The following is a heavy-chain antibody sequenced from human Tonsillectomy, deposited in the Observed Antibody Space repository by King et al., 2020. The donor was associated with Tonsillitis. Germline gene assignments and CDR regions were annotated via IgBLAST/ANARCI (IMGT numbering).Heavy chain of an antibody. CDR2: NKPNIGGT. V-gene: IGHV1-2*02. CDR1: GYTFTGYY. D-gene: IGHD2-2*02. J-gene: IGHJ6*02. Sequence: QLVQSGAEVKKPGASVKVSCKASGYTFTGYYMHWVRQAPGQGLEWMGWNKPNIGGTNYAQKFQGRVTMTRDTSISTAYMGVRRLGSDDPAVYYCAGPSIVVVPAAIGAYYYGMDVWGQGTTVTVSS. CDR3: AGPSIVVVPAAIGAYYYGMDV.